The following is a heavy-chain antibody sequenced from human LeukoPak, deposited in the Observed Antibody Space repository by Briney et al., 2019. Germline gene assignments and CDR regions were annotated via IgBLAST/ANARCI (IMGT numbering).Heavy chain of an antibody. Sequence: ASVKVSCKSSGYTFTSYGISWVRQAPGQGPEWMGWISAYNGNTNYAHKLQGSVTMTTDTSTSTDYMELRSLRSDDTAVYYWARYRGTYPGYDDFWSGYAQPTAYYFDYWGQGTLVTVSS. CDR2: ISAYNGNT. CDR1: GYTFTSYG. V-gene: IGHV1-18*01. D-gene: IGHD3-3*01. J-gene: IGHJ4*02. CDR3: ARYRGTYPGYDDFWSGYAQPTAYYFDY.